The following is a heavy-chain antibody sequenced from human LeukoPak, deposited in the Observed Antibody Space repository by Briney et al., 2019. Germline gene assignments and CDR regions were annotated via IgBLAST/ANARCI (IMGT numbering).Heavy chain of an antibody. V-gene: IGHV1-2*02. Sequence: ASVKVSCKASGYTFTGYYMHWVRQAPGKGLEWMGWINPKTGGTSYAQKFQGRVTMTRDTSISTVNMELSRLTSDDTAVYYCARATAENDHWGQGTLVTVSS. CDR3: ARATAENDH. CDR2: INPKTGGT. D-gene: IGHD1-14*01. J-gene: IGHJ4*02. CDR1: GYTFTGYY.